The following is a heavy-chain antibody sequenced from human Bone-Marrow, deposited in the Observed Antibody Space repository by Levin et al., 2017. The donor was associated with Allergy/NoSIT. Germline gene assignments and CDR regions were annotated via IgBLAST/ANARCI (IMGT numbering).Heavy chain of an antibody. D-gene: IGHD1-7*01. Sequence: AGGSLRLSCAASGFSFSNAWMTWVRQAPGKGLEWVGRIKSKSDGGTTDYAAHMGDRITISRDDSNNTVYLQLNGLKTEDTGVYYCTTRPTNGESNWNYKSWFAPWGQGTLVTVSS. CDR2: IKSKSDGGTT. CDR3: TTRPTNGESNWNYKSWFAP. J-gene: IGHJ5*02. CDR1: GFSFSNAW. V-gene: IGHV3-15*01.